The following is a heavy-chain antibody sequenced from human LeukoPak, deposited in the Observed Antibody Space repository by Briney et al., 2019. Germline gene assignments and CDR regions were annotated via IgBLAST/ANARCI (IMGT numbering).Heavy chain of an antibody. D-gene: IGHD2-15*01. J-gene: IGHJ4*02. V-gene: IGHV3-74*01. Sequence: GGSLRLSCAASGFTFSSYWMHWVRQAPGKGLVWVSRISSDGSMTNYADSVKGRFTIARDNAKSTLYLQMNSLRAEDTAVYYCASPVVVAAIDHWGQGTLVTVSS. CDR3: ASPVVVAAIDH. CDR1: GFTFSSYW. CDR2: ISSDGSMT.